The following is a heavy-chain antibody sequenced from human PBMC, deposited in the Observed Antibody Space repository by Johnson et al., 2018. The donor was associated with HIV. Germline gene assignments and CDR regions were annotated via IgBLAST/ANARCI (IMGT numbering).Heavy chain of an antibody. D-gene: IGHD6-6*01. Sequence: QVQLVESGGGVVQPGGSLRLSCAASGFTFSSYGMHWVRQAPGKGLEWVAVVSYDGISEYNADSVKGRFTISRDNSKNTLYLQMNSLRAEDTAVYYCARDRGAARPSAFDIWGQGTMVTVSS. CDR1: GFTFSSYG. CDR3: ARDRGAARPSAFDI. CDR2: VSYDGISE. V-gene: IGHV3-30*19. J-gene: IGHJ3*02.